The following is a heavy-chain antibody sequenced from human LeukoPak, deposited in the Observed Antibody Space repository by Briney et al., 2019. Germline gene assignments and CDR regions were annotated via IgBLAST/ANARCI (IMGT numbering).Heavy chain of an antibody. CDR2: IWYDGSYK. J-gene: IGHJ6*02. CDR3: ARIGCSGHNCHGYYYNGLDV. D-gene: IGHD2-15*01. Sequence: PGGSLRLSCTASAFTFSDYGMHWVRQAPGKGLEWVAIIWYDGSYKYYADSVKGRFTISRDNSKNTTYLQMDSLRAEDTAVYYCARIGCSGHNCHGYYYNGLDVRGQGTTVTVSS. CDR1: AFTFSDYG. V-gene: IGHV3-33*01.